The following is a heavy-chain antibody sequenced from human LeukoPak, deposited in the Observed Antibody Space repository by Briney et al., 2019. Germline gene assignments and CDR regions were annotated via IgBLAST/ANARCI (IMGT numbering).Heavy chain of an antibody. Sequence: GGSLRLSCAASGFSINSYPMHWVRQAPGKGLEWVAVISNDGNNKYYADSVKGRFTISRDNSNNTLSLQMNGLRVEDTAVYYCARPDDSESFYRANHYWGRGTLVTVS. CDR2: ISNDGNNK. J-gene: IGHJ4*02. CDR1: GFSINSYP. CDR3: ARPDDSESFYRANHY. D-gene: IGHD3-10*01. V-gene: IGHV3-30*04.